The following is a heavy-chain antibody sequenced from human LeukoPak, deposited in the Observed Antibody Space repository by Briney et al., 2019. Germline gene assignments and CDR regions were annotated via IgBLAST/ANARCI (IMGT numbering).Heavy chain of an antibody. V-gene: IGHV1-69*04. D-gene: IGHD6-13*01. CDR2: IIPILGIA. Sequence: ASVKVSCKASGGTFSSYAISWVRQAPGQGLEWMGRIIPILGIANYAQKFQGRVTITADKSTSTAYMELSSLRSEDTAVYYCARDRWQQLVDYWGQGTLVTVSS. CDR1: GGTFSSYA. CDR3: ARDRWQQLVDY. J-gene: IGHJ4*02.